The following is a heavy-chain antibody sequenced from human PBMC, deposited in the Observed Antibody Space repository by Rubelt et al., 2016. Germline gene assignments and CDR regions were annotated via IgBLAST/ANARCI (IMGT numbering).Heavy chain of an antibody. CDR3: ARDDRCSSTSCHFDD. Sequence: QVQLQQWGAGLLKPSETLSLTCAVYGGSFSGYYWSWIRQPPGKGLEWIGELNHRGSTNYNPSLKSRVTISVDTPNNQVSLKLSAVTAADTAVYYCARDDRCSSTSCHFDDWGQGTLVTVSS. D-gene: IGHD2-2*01. CDR2: LNHRGST. CDR1: GGSFSGYY. J-gene: IGHJ4*02. V-gene: IGHV4-34*01.